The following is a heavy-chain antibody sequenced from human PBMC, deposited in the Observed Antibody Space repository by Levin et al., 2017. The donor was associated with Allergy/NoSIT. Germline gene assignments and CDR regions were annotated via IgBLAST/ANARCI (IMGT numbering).Heavy chain of an antibody. D-gene: IGHD3-22*01. Sequence: SVKVSCKASGFTFTSSAMQWVRQARGQRLEWIGWIVVGSGNTNYAQKFQERVTITRDMSTSTAYMELSSLRSEDTAVYYCAAYSSVVTDAFDIWGQGTMVTVSS. J-gene: IGHJ3*02. CDR1: GFTFTSSA. CDR3: AAYSSVVTDAFDI. CDR2: IVVGSGNT. V-gene: IGHV1-58*02.